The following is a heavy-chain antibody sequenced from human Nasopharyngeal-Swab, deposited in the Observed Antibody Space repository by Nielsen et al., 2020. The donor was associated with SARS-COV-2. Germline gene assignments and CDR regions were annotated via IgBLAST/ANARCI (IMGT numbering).Heavy chain of an antibody. D-gene: IGHD1-7*01. J-gene: IGHJ4*02. CDR1: GFSLSSSGVA. CDR3: AYRRTNYEFDS. V-gene: IGHV2-5*02. CDR2: IFWDDDK. Sequence: SGPTLVKPTQTLTLTCTFSGFSLSSSGVAVGWIRQPPGKALEWLALIFWDDDKRYSPSLKSRLTITKDTSKNQVVLIMTNMDPVDTATYYCAYRRTNYEFDSWGQGTLVTVSS.